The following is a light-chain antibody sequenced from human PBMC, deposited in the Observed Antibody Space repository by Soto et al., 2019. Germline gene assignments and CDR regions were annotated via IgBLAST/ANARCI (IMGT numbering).Light chain of an antibody. CDR2: WAS. V-gene: IGKV4-1*01. J-gene: IGKJ3*01. CDR1: QSIFYSSNNKNY. CDR3: QQLNSYPFT. Sequence: DIVMTQSPDSLAVSLGERATINCKSSQSIFYSSNNKNYLTWYQQKPGQPPKLLIYWASTRESGVPDRFSGSGSGTDFTLTISSLQAEDVAVYYCQQLNSYPFTFGPGTKVDIK.